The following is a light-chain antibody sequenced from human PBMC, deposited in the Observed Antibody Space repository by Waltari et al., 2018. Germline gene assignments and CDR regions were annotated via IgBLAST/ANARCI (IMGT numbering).Light chain of an antibody. J-gene: IGKJ2*01. V-gene: IGKV3-15*01. CDR3: QHYDKWLRYS. CDR2: GAS. CDR1: QSISTN. Sequence: IVMTQSPATLSVSPGERATLSCRASQSISTNLAWFQEKPGQAPRLLIYGASTRATGVPARFSCSGSGTYFTLVISSLRSEDFAVYYCQHYDKWLRYSFGQGTKVEIK.